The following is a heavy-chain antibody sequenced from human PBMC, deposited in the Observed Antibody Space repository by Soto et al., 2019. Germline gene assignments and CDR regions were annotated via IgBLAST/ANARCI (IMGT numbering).Heavy chain of an antibody. CDR3: ARDSGDGYNYVDY. CDR1: GGSISSGGYY. D-gene: IGHD5-12*01. V-gene: IGHV4-31*03. J-gene: IGHJ4*02. Sequence: TLSLTCTVSGGSISSGGYYWSWIRQHPGKGLEWIGYIYYSGSTYYNPSLKSRVTISVDTSKNQFSLKLSSVTAADTAVYYCARDSGDGYNYVDYWGQGTLVTVSS. CDR2: IYYSGST.